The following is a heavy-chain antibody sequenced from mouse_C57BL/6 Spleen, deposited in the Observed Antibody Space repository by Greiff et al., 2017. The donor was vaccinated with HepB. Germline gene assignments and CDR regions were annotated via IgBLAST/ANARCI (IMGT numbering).Heavy chain of an antibody. J-gene: IGHJ4*01. Sequence: QLQLKESGPELVKPGASVKISCKASGYAFSSSWMNWVKQRPGKGLEWIGRIYPGDGDTNYNGKFKGKATLTADKSSSTAYMQLSSLTSEDSAVYFCARPFAYYAMDYWGQGTSVTVSS. CDR2: IYPGDGDT. CDR1: GYAFSSSW. V-gene: IGHV1-82*01. CDR3: ARPFAYYAMDY.